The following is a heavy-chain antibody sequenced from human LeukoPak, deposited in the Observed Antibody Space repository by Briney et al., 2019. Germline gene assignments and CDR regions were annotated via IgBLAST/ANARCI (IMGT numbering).Heavy chain of an antibody. D-gene: IGHD2-2*01. V-gene: IGHV3-23*01. J-gene: IGHJ4*02. CDR3: AKGRGFSASCSDY. Sequence: PGGSLRLSCAASGFIFNTYAMTWVRQAPGKGLEWVSIISGSGGSTYYADSVKGRFTISRDNSKNTLYLQMNNLRAEDTAVYYCAKGRGFSASCSDYWGQGTLVTVSS. CDR1: GFIFNTYA. CDR2: ISGSGGST.